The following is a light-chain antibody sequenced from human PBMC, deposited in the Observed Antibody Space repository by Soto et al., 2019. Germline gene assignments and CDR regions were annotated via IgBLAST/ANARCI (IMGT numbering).Light chain of an antibody. Sequence: ERETNTCRASQGISNFLAWYQQKPGKAPKLLIYAASTLQSGVPSRFSGSGSGTEFTLTIISLQPEDFATYYCQQLNTSPLTFGGGTKVDIE. V-gene: IGKV1-9*01. CDR3: QQLNTSPLT. J-gene: IGKJ4*01. CDR2: AAS. CDR1: QGISNF.